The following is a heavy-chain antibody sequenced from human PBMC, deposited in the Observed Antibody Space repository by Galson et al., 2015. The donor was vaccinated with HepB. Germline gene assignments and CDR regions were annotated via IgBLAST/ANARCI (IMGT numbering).Heavy chain of an antibody. CDR1: GFTFDDFS. D-gene: IGHD3-22*01. V-gene: IGHV3-43*01. CDR3: VRGHRGSGHFFGRFGMDV. Sequence: SLRLSCAVSGFTFDDFSMYWVRQSPVRGLEWVSLISWDGGKTDYADSAKGRFTISRDNRKNSLYLQMNSLTTEDTALYYCVRGHRGSGHFFGRFGMDVWGQGTTVTVSS. J-gene: IGHJ6*02. CDR2: ISWDGGKT.